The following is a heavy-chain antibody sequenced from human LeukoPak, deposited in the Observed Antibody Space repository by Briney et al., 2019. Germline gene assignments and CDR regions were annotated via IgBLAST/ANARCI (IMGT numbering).Heavy chain of an antibody. CDR3: ARHRGYCSRTSCSYNWFDP. V-gene: IGHV4-59*08. J-gene: IGHJ5*02. CDR2: IYYSGST. Sequence: SETLSLTCTVSGGSLSSYYWTWIRQPPGKGREWIGYIYYSGSTKHNPPLTSRVTMSVDKSKNRLSLMLSSLPAEDRAGYYFARHRGYCSRTSCSYNWFDPWGQGTLVTVSS. CDR1: GGSLSSYY. D-gene: IGHD2-2*03.